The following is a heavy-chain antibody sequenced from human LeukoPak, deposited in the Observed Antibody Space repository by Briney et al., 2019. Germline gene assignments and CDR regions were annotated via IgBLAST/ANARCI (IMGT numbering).Heavy chain of an antibody. CDR2: ISSSSSYI. Sequence: GGSLRLSCAASGFTFSSYSMNWVRQAPGKGLEWVSSISSSSSYIYYADSVKGRFTISRDNAKNSLYLQMNSLRAEDTAVYYCARDFSCSSTSCQYYFDYWAREPWSPSPQ. J-gene: IGHJ4*02. V-gene: IGHV3-21*01. CDR1: GFTFSSYS. D-gene: IGHD2-2*01. CDR3: ARDFSCSSTSCQYYFDY.